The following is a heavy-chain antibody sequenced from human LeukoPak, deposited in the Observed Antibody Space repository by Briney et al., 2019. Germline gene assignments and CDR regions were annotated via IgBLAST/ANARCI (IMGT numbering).Heavy chain of an antibody. Sequence: GESLKISCKGSGYSFSIYWIAWVRQTPGKSLEWMCIIYPGDSATKYSPSFQGQVTVSADKSISTAYLQWSSLKASDTAMYYCARQNWGVDYWGQGTLVTVSS. V-gene: IGHV5-51*01. CDR1: GYSFSIYW. CDR3: ARQNWGVDY. D-gene: IGHD7-27*01. J-gene: IGHJ4*02. CDR2: IYPGDSAT.